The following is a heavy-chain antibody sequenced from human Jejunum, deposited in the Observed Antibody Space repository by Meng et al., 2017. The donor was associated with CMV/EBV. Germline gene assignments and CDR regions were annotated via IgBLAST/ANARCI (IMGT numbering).Heavy chain of an antibody. CDR1: GVSVSRRDAD. D-gene: IGHD3-16*01. J-gene: IGHJ4*02. CDR2: IAYSGST. V-gene: IGHV4-61*08. Sequence: GVSVSRRDADLSWIRRPPGKEMGWMGYIAYSGSTNYNPSLKSRVTMSLDTSKTQVSLRLNSVTAADTAVYYCAWGPNMFYFDSWAQGTLVTVSS. CDR3: AWGPNMFYFDS.